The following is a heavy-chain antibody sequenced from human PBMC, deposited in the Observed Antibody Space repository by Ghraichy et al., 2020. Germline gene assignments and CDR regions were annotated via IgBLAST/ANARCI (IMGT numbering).Heavy chain of an antibody. CDR2: ISDTGDTA. J-gene: IGHJ4*02. CDR1: GFTFRFYA. CDR3: TKDDRPNVVIAIRY. Sequence: GSLRLSCAASGFTFRFYAMSWVRQAPGKGLEWVSTISDTGDTADYADSVKGRFTISRDNSKNTLYLQMNSLRAEDTALYYCTKDDRPNVVIAIRYWGQGTLVTVSS. V-gene: IGHV3-23*01. D-gene: IGHD2-21*01.